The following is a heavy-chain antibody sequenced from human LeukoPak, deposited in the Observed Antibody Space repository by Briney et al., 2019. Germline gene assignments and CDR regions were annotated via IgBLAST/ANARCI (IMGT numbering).Heavy chain of an antibody. CDR2: INHSGST. CDR1: GGSFSGYY. CDR3: ARGQGAFDI. V-gene: IGHV4-34*01. J-gene: IGHJ3*02. Sequence: SETLSLTCAVYGGSFSGYYWSWIRQPPGKGLEWIGEINHSGSTNYNPSLKSRVTISVDTSKNQFSLKLSSVTAADTAAYYCARGQGAFDIWGQGTMVTVSS.